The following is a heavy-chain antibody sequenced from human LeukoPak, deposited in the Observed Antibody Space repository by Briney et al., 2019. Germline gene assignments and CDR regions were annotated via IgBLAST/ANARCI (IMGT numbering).Heavy chain of an antibody. CDR2: IKFDGSLA. Sequence: GGSLRLSCTASGFTFSTYWIHWVRQVPGKGLVWVSQIKFDGSLASYADSVKGRFTISRDYAKNTLYLQMNSLGTEDTAVYYCVTGHYDSRMYFDLWGRGTLVTVSS. CDR1: GFTFSTYW. CDR3: VTGHYDSRMYFDL. J-gene: IGHJ2*01. D-gene: IGHD3-16*01. V-gene: IGHV3-74*01.